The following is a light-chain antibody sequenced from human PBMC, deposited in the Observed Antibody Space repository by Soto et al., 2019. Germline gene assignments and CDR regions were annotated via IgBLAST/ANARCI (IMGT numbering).Light chain of an antibody. CDR1: SSDVDIYTY. Sequence: QSALTQSASVSGSPGQSITISCTGTSSDVDIYTYVSWYQQRPGKAPKLMIYEGSKRPSGVSNRFSGSKSGSTASLTISGLQAEDEADYYCSSYRSSTTLSVFGTGTKLTVL. CDR3: SSYRSSTTLSV. J-gene: IGLJ1*01. V-gene: IGLV2-14*01. CDR2: EGS.